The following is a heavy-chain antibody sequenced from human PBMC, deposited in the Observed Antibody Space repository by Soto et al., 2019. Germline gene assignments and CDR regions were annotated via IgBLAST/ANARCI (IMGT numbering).Heavy chain of an antibody. CDR2: ISYDGSNK. Sequence: GGSLRLSCAASGFTFSSYGMHWVRQAPGKGLEWVAVISYDGSNKYYADSVKGRFTISRDNSKNKLYLQMNSLRAEDTAAYYCAKDINLAGINSDSTGVEPYYYYYYGMDVWGQGTTVTVSS. CDR1: GFTFSSYG. D-gene: IGHD6-19*01. V-gene: IGHV3-30*18. J-gene: IGHJ6*02. CDR3: AKDINLAGINSDSTGVEPYYYYYYGMDV.